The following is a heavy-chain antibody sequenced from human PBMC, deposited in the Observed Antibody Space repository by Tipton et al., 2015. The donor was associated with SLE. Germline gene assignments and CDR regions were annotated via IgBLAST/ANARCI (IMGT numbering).Heavy chain of an antibody. CDR3: ATAPEGGALDV. Sequence: QVQLVQSGAEVKKPGSSVKVSCKASGATSNNYAFNWVRQAPGQGLEWMGDIIPIFGMANYAQKFQGRITMTADKSTTTVYMELISLRSEVTAVYYCATAPEGGALDVWGQGTMVTVSS. J-gene: IGHJ3*01. V-gene: IGHV1-69*17. CDR1: GATSNNYA. CDR2: IIPIFGMA. D-gene: IGHD1-14*01.